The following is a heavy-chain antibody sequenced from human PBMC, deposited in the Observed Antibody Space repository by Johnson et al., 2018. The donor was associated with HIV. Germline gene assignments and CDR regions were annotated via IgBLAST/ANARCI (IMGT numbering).Heavy chain of an antibody. CDR2: VSYDGRNT. D-gene: IGHD6-19*01. Sequence: QVQLMESGGGVVQPGRSLRLSCAASGFIFSDYAIHWVRQAPGQGLEWVSVVSYDGRNTKYADSVKGRFTISRDKSNNTLSLQLNKLRPDDTAIYYGARAMEQWLNYVPVDVWGQGTMVTVSS. V-gene: IGHV3-30*03. CDR1: GFIFSDYA. CDR3: ARAMEQWLNYVPVDV. J-gene: IGHJ3*01.